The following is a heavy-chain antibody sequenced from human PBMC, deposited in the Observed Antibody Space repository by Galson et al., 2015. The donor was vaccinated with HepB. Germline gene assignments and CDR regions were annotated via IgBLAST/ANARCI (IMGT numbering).Heavy chain of an antibody. CDR3: ASTYCSGGSCYPRWFDP. V-gene: IGHV1-69*13. CDR2: IIPIFGTA. CDR1: GGTFSSYA. J-gene: IGHJ5*02. D-gene: IGHD2-15*01. Sequence: SVKVSCKASGGTFSSYAISWVRQAPGQGLEWMGGIIPIFGTANYAQKFQGRVTITADESTSTAYMELSSLRSEDTDVYYCASTYCSGGSCYPRWFDPWGQGTLVTVSS.